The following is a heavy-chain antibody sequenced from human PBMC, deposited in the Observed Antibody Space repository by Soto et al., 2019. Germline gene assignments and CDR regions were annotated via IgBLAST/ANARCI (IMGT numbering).Heavy chain of an antibody. D-gene: IGHD2-2*01. CDR3: ARDSQLLAGYFDY. V-gene: IGHV3-66*01. Sequence: GGSLRLSCAASGFTVSSNYMSWVRQAPGKGLEWVSVIYSGGSTYYADSVKGRFTISRDNSKNTLYLQMNSLRAEDTAVYYCARDSQLLAGYFDYWGQGTLVTVSS. CDR2: IYSGGST. CDR1: GFTVSSNY. J-gene: IGHJ4*02.